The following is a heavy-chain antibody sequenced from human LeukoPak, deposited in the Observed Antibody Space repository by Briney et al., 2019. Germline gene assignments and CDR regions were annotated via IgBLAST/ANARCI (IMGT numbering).Heavy chain of an antibody. CDR2: INPNSGGT. J-gene: IGHJ6*02. CDR1: GYTFTGYY. V-gene: IGHV1-2*02. Sequence: ASVNVSCKASGYTFTGYYMHWVRQAPGQGLEWMGWINPNSGGTNYAQKFQGRVTMTRDTSISTAYMELSRLRSDDTAVYYCASSLDGYKTYYYYYGMDVWGQGTTVTVSS. CDR3: ASSLDGYKTYYYYYGMDV. D-gene: IGHD5-24*01.